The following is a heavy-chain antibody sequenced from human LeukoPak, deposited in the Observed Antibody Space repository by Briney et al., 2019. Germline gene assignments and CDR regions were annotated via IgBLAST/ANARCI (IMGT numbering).Heavy chain of an antibody. V-gene: IGHV3-23*01. CDR1: GFTFNNYA. CDR3: VKGGFTYYDD. Sequence: GGSLRLSCAASGFTFNNYAMSWVRQAPGKGLEWVSNISGSGGSTWYADSVKGRFTISRDNSKNTLYLQMNSLRAEDTAIYYCVKGGFTYYDDWGQGTLVTV. CDR2: ISGSGGST. J-gene: IGHJ4*02. D-gene: IGHD3-22*01.